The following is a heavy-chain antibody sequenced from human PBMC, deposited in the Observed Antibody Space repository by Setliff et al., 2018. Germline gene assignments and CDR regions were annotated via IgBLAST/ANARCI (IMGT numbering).Heavy chain of an antibody. CDR3: ARGYGYSSGWYRVYFDY. D-gene: IGHD6-19*01. V-gene: IGHV4-34*01. CDR2: INHSGST. J-gene: IGHJ4*02. CDR1: GGSFSGYY. Sequence: SETLSLTCAVYGGSFSGYYWSWIRQPPGKGLEWIGEINHSGSTDYNPSLKSRVTISVDTSKNQFSLKLSSVTVADTAVYYCARGYGYSSGWYRVYFDYWGQGTLVTVSS.